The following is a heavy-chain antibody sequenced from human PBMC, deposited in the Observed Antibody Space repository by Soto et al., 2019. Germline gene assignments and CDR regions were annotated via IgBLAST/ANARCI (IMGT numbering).Heavy chain of an antibody. Sequence: QVQLVQSGAEVKKPGSSVRVSCKASGDTFSRYTVNWVRQAPRQGLAWMGGIIPRFGTTNYAPTLQGRVTITADESTNTVYMELSSLRSEDTALYFCARGRGLYNSGRSQLDYWGQGTLLTVSS. D-gene: IGHD1-1*01. CDR2: IIPRFGTT. CDR1: GDTFSRYT. CDR3: ARGRGLYNSGRSQLDY. V-gene: IGHV1-69*01. J-gene: IGHJ4*02.